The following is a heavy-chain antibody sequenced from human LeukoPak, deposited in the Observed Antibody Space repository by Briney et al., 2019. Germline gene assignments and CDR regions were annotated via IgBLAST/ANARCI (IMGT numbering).Heavy chain of an antibody. CDR1: GGTFSSHA. D-gene: IGHD2-15*01. V-gene: IGHV1-69*13. CDR2: IIPIFGTA. Sequence: GASVKVSCKASGGTFSSHAISWVRQAPGQGLEWMGGIIPIFGTANYAQKFQGRVTITADESTSTAYMELSSLRSEDTAVYYCARGAILSPQKLGYCSGGSCSEGEYYFDYWGQGTLVTVSS. CDR3: ARGAILSPQKLGYCSGGSCSEGEYYFDY. J-gene: IGHJ4*02.